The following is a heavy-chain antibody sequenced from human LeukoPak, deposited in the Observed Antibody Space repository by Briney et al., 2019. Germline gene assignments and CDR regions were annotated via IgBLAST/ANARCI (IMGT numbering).Heavy chain of an antibody. Sequence: SETLSHTRAVYGGSFYNYYWSCLRQPPGKGVEWIGEINQSVSTNYHPSLKSRLTISVDTPKNQFSLKLSSVTAADTAVYYCARGTYYFDTSAHETDDYWGQGTLVTVSS. D-gene: IGHD3-22*01. CDR3: ARGTYYFDTSAHETDDY. CDR2: INQSVST. V-gene: IGHV4-34*01. CDR1: GGSFYNYY. J-gene: IGHJ4*02.